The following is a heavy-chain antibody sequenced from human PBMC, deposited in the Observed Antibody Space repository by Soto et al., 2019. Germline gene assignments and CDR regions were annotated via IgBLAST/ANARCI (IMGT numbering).Heavy chain of an antibody. Sequence: QVQLQESGPGLVKPSQTLSLTCTVSGGSISSGDYYWSWIRQPPGKGLEWIGYIYYSGSTYYNPSLKSRVTISVDTSKNQFSLKLSSVTAADTAVYYCARGGLLWFGELFSAFDICGQGTMVTVSS. CDR2: IYYSGST. V-gene: IGHV4-30-4*01. D-gene: IGHD3-10*01. CDR3: ARGGLLWFGELFSAFDI. J-gene: IGHJ3*02. CDR1: GGSISSGDYY.